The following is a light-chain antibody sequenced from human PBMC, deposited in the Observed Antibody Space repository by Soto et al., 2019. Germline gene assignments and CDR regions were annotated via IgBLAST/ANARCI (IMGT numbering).Light chain of an antibody. Sequence: ILLTHSPGTLSLCPWERATLSCRSSQSVSSSYLAWYQQKPGQAPRLLIYGASSRATGIPDRFSGSGSGTDFNLTISRLEPEDFAVYYCQQYGSSLLFGPGTXVEIK. CDR2: GAS. CDR1: QSVSSSY. J-gene: IGKJ3*01. CDR3: QQYGSSLL. V-gene: IGKV3-20*01.